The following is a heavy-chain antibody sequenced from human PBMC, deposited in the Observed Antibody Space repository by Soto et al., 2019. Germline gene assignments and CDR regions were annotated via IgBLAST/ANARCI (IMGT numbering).Heavy chain of an antibody. CDR2: ISSSSSTI. Sequence: GGSLRLSCAASGFTFSSYSMNWVRQAPGKGLEWVSYISSSSSTIYYADSVKGRFTISRDNAKNSLYLQMNSLRDEDTAVYYCARDIVVVPAAIRWFDPWGQGTLVTVSS. V-gene: IGHV3-48*02. CDR1: GFTFSSYS. J-gene: IGHJ5*02. D-gene: IGHD2-2*01. CDR3: ARDIVVVPAAIRWFDP.